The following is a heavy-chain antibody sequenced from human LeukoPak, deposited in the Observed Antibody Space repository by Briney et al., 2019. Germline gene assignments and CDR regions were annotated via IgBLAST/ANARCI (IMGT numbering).Heavy chain of an antibody. CDR1: GFTFSSYS. CDR2: ISSSSGYI. Sequence: GGSLRLSCAASGFTFSSYSMNWVRQAPGKGLEWVSSISSSSGYIYYADSVKGRFTISRDNAKNSLYLQMNSLRAEDTAVYYCARDCSGGSCSVFWGQGTLVTVSS. V-gene: IGHV3-21*01. CDR3: ARDCSGGSCSVF. D-gene: IGHD2-15*01. J-gene: IGHJ4*02.